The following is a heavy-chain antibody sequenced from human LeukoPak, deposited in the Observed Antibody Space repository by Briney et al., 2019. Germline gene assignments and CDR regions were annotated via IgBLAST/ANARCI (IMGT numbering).Heavy chain of an antibody. CDR2: IYWDDDT. CDR3: AHRPGLGAHRFDV. J-gene: IGHJ4*02. D-gene: IGHD1-26*01. CDR1: GFSLTTSRVG. Sequence: SGPTLVKPTETLTLTCTLSGFSLTTSRVGVGWMRQSPGKALQWLTLIYWDDDTRYRPSLRGRLAVTKDASKNQVLLTMTNVDPADTGTYYCAHRPGLGAHRFDVWGQGILVTVSS. V-gene: IGHV2-5*02.